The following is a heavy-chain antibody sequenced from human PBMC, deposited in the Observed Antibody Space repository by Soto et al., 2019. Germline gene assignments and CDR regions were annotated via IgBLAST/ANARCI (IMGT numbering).Heavy chain of an antibody. Sequence: AGGSLRLSCTASGFTFGDYAMSWFRQAPGKGLEWVGFIRSKAYGGTTEYAASVKGRFTVSRDNAKNSLYLQMNSLRAEDTAVYYCARPTYYYDSSGPPAYWGQGTLVTVSS. J-gene: IGHJ4*02. D-gene: IGHD3-22*01. CDR2: IRSKAYGGTT. V-gene: IGHV3-49*03. CDR3: ARPTYYYDSSGPPAY. CDR1: GFTFGDYA.